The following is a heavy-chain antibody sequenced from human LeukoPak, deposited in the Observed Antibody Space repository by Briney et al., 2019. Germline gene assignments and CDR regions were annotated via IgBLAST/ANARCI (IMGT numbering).Heavy chain of an antibody. D-gene: IGHD7-27*01. CDR1: GGSISSYY. CDR2: IYYSGGT. J-gene: IGHJ6*02. V-gene: IGHV4-59*12. Sequence: PSETLSHTCTVSGGSISSYYWSWIRQPPGKGLEWIGYIYYSGGTNYNPSLKSRVTISVDTSKNQFSLKLSSVTAADTAVYYCARDPPTHWGLYGMDVWGQGTTVTVSS. CDR3: ARDPPTHWGLYGMDV.